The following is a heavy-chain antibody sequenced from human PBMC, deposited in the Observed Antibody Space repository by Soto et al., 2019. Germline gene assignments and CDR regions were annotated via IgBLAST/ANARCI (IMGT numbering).Heavy chain of an antibody. Sequence: PGGSLRLSCAASGFTFSDYYMSWIRQAPGKGLEWVSYISSSGSTVYYADSVKGRFTISRDNAKNSLYLQMNSLRAEDTAVYYCARDSGYCSGGSCYPYYFDSWGQGTLVTVSS. D-gene: IGHD2-15*01. CDR3: ARDSGYCSGGSCYPYYFDS. V-gene: IGHV3-11*01. CDR2: ISSSGSTV. CDR1: GFTFSDYY. J-gene: IGHJ4*02.